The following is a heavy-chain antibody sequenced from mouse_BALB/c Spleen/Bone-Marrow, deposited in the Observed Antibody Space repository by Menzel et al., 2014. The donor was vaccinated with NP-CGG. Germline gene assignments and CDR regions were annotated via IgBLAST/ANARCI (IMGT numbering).Heavy chain of an antibody. Sequence: DVKLVESGGGLVQPGGSRKLSCAASGFTFSRFGMHWVRQAPEKGLEWVAFISSGSSSIYYTDTVKGRFTISRDNPKNTLFLQMTSLRSEDTAMYYCGRGDYWGQGITLTVSS. J-gene: IGHJ2*01. V-gene: IGHV5-17*02. CDR1: GFTFSRFG. CDR2: ISSGSSSI. CDR3: GRGDY.